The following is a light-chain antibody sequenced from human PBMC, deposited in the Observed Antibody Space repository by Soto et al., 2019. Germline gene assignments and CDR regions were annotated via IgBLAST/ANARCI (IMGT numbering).Light chain of an antibody. Sequence: QSALTQPASVSGSPGQSITISCTGTSSDVGDYIYVSWYQHHPGKAPKLMIYDVTNRPSGVSNRFSGSKSGNTASLTISGLQAEDEADYYCSSYTTSRSYVFXTGTKVTVL. CDR1: SSDVGDYIY. CDR2: DVT. J-gene: IGLJ1*01. V-gene: IGLV2-14*03. CDR3: SSYTTSRSYV.